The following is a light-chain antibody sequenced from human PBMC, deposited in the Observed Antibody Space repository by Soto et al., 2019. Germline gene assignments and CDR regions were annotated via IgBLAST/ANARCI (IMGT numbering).Light chain of an antibody. CDR3: TLYTSENTYV. CDR2: EAS. Sequence: GQSVTISCTGTSTDFVSYNRVSWYQQPPGTAPKLIIYEASNRPSGVPDRFSGSKSGNTASLTISGLQAADEADYYCTLYTSENTYVFGTGTKVT. V-gene: IGLV2-18*01. CDR1: STDFVSYNR. J-gene: IGLJ1*01.